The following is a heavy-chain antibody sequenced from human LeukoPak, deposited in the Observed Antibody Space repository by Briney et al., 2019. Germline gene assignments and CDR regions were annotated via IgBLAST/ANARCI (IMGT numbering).Heavy chain of an antibody. CDR2: ISSASNTI. V-gene: IGHV3-48*01. J-gene: IGHJ5*02. D-gene: IGHD3-10*01. Sequence: GGTLRLSCAASGFTFSSDSMNWGGQAPGKGREWRSYISSASNTIYYADSVKGRFTISRDNAKNSVYLQMHSLRVEDTAMYYCARDGWFGDYNWFDPWDQGTLVTVSS. CDR3: ARDGWFGDYNWFDP. CDR1: GFTFSSDS.